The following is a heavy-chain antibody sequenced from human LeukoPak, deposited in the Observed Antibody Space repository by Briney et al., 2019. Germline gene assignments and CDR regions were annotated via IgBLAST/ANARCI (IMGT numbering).Heavy chain of an antibody. CDR2: ISSSSSYI. Sequence: GGSLRLSCAASGFTFSSYSMNWARQAPGKGLEWVSSISSSSSYIYYADSVKGRFTISRDNAKNSLYLQMNSLRAEDTAVYYCARTSLGYSYGFGYWGQGTLVTVSS. CDR1: GFTFSSYS. CDR3: ARTSLGYSYGFGY. J-gene: IGHJ4*02. D-gene: IGHD5-18*01. V-gene: IGHV3-21*01.